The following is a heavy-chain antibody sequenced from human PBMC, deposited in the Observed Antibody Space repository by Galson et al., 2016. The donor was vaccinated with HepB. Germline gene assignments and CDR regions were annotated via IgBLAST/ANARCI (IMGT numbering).Heavy chain of an antibody. CDR2: IRGDGIVS. J-gene: IGHJ4*02. D-gene: IGHD3-10*01. V-gene: IGHV3-7*01. CDR3: SREMTGSYFD. CDR1: GFTFNAHW. Sequence: CAASGFTFNAHWMDWVRQAPGKGLEWVANIRGDGIVSYYAESVRSRFTISRDNAKNSLYLQMNGLRVDETAVYYCSREMTGSYFDWGQGTLVTVSP.